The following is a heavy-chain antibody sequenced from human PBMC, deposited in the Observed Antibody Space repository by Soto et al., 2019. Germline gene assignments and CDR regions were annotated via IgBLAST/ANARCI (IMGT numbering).Heavy chain of an antibody. CDR3: ARSTGYCSGGSCTHYYYGMDV. J-gene: IGHJ6*02. V-gene: IGHV3-33*08. Sequence: GGSLRLSGAVSGFTVSSYGMHWVRQAPGKGLEWVAVIWYDGSNKYYADSVKGRFTISRDNSKNTLYLQMNSLRAEDTAVYYCARSTGYCSGGSCTHYYYGMDVWGQGTTVTVSS. CDR1: GFTVSSYG. D-gene: IGHD2-15*01. CDR2: IWYDGSNK.